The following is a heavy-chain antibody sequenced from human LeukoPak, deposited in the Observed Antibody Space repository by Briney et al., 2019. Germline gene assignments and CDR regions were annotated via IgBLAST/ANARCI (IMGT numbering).Heavy chain of an antibody. Sequence: SETLSLTCIVSGDSISSYYWSWLRQPPGRGLEWIGYIYYSGSTNYNTSLKNRVNISLDTSKHQFSLELSSVTAADTAVYYCARVSLCPAYSGTYCYYFDFWGQGTLVTVSS. CDR3: ARVSLCPAYSGTYCYYFDF. V-gene: IGHV4-59*01. J-gene: IGHJ4*02. CDR2: IYYSGST. D-gene: IGHD1-26*01. CDR1: GDSISSYY.